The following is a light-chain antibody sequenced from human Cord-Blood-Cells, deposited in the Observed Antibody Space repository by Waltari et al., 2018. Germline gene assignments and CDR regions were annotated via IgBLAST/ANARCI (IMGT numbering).Light chain of an antibody. CDR3: SSYTSSSTHV. V-gene: IGLV2-18*02. Sequence: QSALTQPPSVSGSPGQSVTISCTGTSSDVGSYNRVSWYQQPPGTAPKRMIYEVSNRPSGVPDRFSGSKSGNTASLTISGLQAEDEADYYCSSYTSSSTHVFGTGTKVTVL. J-gene: IGLJ1*01. CDR1: SSDVGSYNR. CDR2: EVS.